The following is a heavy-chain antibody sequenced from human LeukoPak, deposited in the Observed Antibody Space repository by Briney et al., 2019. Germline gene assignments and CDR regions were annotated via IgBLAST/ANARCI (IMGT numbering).Heavy chain of an antibody. D-gene: IGHD6-13*01. CDR2: IKSKTDGGTT. V-gene: IGHV3-15*01. J-gene: IGHJ4*02. CDR3: ASQNLAAAAVFVDY. CDR1: GFTFSNAW. Sequence: GGSLRLSCAASGFTFSNAWMSWVRQAPGKGLEWVGRIKSKTDGGTTDYAAPVKGRFTISRDDSKNTLYLQMNSLRAEDTAVYYCASQNLAAAAVFVDYWGQGTLVTVSS.